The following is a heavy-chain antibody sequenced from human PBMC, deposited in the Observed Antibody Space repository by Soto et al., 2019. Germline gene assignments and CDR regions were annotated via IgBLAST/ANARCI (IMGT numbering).Heavy chain of an antibody. CDR3: AKEPLAQGRGWYADN. Sequence: EVQLLESGGDLVQPGGSLRLSCAATGFSFSTFAMSWVRQAPGKGLEWVSAISCDGSTTYYVDSVKGRFTISRDNSRNTLYLQMNSLRVEDTALYYCAKEPLAQGRGWYADNWGQGTLVTVSS. D-gene: IGHD6-19*01. CDR1: GFSFSTFA. CDR2: ISCDGSTT. J-gene: IGHJ4*02. V-gene: IGHV3-23*01.